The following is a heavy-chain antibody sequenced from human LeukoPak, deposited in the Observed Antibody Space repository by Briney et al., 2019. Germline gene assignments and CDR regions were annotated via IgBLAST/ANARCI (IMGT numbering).Heavy chain of an antibody. D-gene: IGHD3-3*01. CDR2: IKQDGSEK. J-gene: IGHJ2*01. Sequence: GGSLRLSCAASGFTFSTYWMNWVRQAPGKGLEWVANIKQDGSEKYYVDSVKGRFTPSRDSAKNSLYLQMNSLRAEDTAVYYCARAEWSNWYFDLWGRGTLVTVSS. CDR1: GFTFSTYW. V-gene: IGHV3-7*03. CDR3: ARAEWSNWYFDL.